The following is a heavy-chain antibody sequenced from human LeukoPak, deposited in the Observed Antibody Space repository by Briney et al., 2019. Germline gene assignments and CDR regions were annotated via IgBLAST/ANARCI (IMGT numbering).Heavy chain of an antibody. J-gene: IGHJ4*02. CDR1: GFTSSSYS. CDR3: ASSGSYRFDY. V-gene: IGHV3-48*02. Sequence: GGSLRLSCAASGFTSSSYSMNWVRQAPGKGLEWVSHITASGTAMFYADSVKGRFTISRDNAKNSLYLQMNSLRDEDTAVYYCASSGSYRFDYWGQGTLVTVSS. CDR2: ITASGTAM. D-gene: IGHD1-26*01.